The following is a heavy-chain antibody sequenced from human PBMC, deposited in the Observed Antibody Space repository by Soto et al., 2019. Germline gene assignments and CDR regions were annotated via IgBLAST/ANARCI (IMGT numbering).Heavy chain of an antibody. J-gene: IGHJ4*02. D-gene: IGHD2-15*01. CDR1: GYTFTSYG. CDR2: ISAYNGNT. CDR3: ARYLILYCRGGSCYQEDY. V-gene: IGHV1-18*01. Sequence: QVQLVQSGAEVKKPGASVKVSCKASGYTFTSYGISWVRQAPGQGVECMGWISAYNGNTNYEQKLQGKVPMTTDKTTSKAYVVPRSVRSEDSGVYYFARYLILYCRGGSCYQEDYWGQGTLVTVSS.